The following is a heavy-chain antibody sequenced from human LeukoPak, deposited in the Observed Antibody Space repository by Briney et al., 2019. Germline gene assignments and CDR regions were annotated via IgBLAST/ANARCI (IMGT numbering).Heavy chain of an antibody. CDR1: GGSISSYY. CDR2: IYYSGST. CDR3: ARGSHTSSDAFDI. D-gene: IGHD2-2*02. V-gene: IGHV4-59*01. J-gene: IGHJ3*02. Sequence: SETLSLTCTVSGGSISSYYWSWIRQPPGKGLEWIGYIYYSGSTNYNPSLKSRVTISVDTSKNQFSLKLSSVTAADTAVYYCARGSHTSSDAFDIWGQGTMVTVSS.